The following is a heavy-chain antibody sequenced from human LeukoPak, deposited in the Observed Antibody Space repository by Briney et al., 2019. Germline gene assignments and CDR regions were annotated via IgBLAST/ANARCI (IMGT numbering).Heavy chain of an antibody. CDR2: ISGSGDNT. CDR1: GFTFSNYA. V-gene: IGHV3-23*01. Sequence: GGSLRLSCAASGFTFSNYATSWVRQAPGKGLEWVSAISGSGDNTYYADSVKGRFTVSRDNSKNTLYVQMMSLRAEDTAVYYCAKDFVVVPGNVNYFDYWGQGTLVTVSS. J-gene: IGHJ4*02. D-gene: IGHD2-21*02. CDR3: AKDFVVVPGNVNYFDY.